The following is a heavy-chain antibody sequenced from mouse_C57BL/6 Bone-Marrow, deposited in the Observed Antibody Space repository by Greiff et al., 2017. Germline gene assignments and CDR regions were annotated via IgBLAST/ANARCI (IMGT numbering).Heavy chain of an antibody. Sequence: VQLQQPGAELVKPGASVKMSCKASGYTFTSYWITWVKQRPGQGLEWIGDICPGSGSTNYNEKFKSKATLTVDTSSSTAYMQLSSLKSEDSAVYYCARPYYGSSYWYFDVWGTGTTVTVSS. CDR1: GYTFTSYW. V-gene: IGHV1-55*01. CDR3: ARPYYGSSYWYFDV. D-gene: IGHD1-1*01. J-gene: IGHJ1*03. CDR2: ICPGSGST.